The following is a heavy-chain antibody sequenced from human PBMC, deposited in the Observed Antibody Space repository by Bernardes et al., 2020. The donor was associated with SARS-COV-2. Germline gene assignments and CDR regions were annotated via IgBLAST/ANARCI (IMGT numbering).Heavy chain of an antibody. D-gene: IGHD6-19*01. Sequence: SETLSLTCTVSGGSISGCYWSWIRQLARKTLEWIWRMHSSGTTNYNTSPSSRVPMSVDTSKNQFSLKLSSVTAADTAVYDCAKSNSGWYLWHLDYWGQGSLVTVPS. V-gene: IGHV4-4*07. CDR1: GGSISGCY. CDR3: AKSNSGWYLWHLDY. J-gene: IGHJ4*02. CDR2: MHSSGTT.